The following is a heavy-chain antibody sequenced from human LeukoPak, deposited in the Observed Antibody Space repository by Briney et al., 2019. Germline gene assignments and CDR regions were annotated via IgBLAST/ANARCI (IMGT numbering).Heavy chain of an antibody. V-gene: IGHV5-51*01. Sequence: GESLKISCKGSGYSSTSYWIGWVRQMPGKGLEWMGIIYPGDSDTRYSPSFQGQVTISADKSISTAYLQWSSLKASDTAMYYCARHFRVYSSSSYWFDPWGQGTLVTVSS. CDR3: ARHFRVYSSSSYWFDP. J-gene: IGHJ5*02. CDR2: IYPGDSDT. D-gene: IGHD6-6*01. CDR1: GYSSTSYW.